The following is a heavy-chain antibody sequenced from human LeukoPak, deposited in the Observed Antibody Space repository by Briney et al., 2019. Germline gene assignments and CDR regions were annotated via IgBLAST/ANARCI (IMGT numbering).Heavy chain of an antibody. CDR2: IYPGDSDT. CDR3: ARHSLAGAVAAGWFDP. D-gene: IGHD6-19*01. CDR1: GYSFTSYW. V-gene: IGHV5-51*01. Sequence: GESLKISCTGSGYSFTSYWIGWVRQMPGKGLEWMGIIYPGDSDTRYSPSFQGQVTISADKSISTAYLQWSSLKASDTAVYYCARHSLAGAVAAGWFDPWGQGTLVTVSS. J-gene: IGHJ5*02.